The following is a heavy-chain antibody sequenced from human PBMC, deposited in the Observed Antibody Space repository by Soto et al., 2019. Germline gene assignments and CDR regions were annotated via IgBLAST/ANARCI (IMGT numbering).Heavy chain of an antibody. D-gene: IGHD2-21*02. Sequence: QLVESGGGLVKPGESLRLSCAASGFTFSSYSMNWVRQAPGKGLEWVASISSSGTYIYYEDSVKGRFTISGDKAKNSLYLQKNSQRAEDTAVYYCARDVKSDCGGDCFIAEYFRPWGQGTLVAVSS. V-gene: IGHV3-21*02. CDR1: GFTFSSYS. J-gene: IGHJ1*01. CDR3: ARDVKSDCGGDCFIAEYFRP. CDR2: ISSSGTYI.